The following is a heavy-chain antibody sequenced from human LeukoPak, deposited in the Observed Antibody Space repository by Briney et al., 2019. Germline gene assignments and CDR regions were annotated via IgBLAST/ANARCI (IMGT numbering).Heavy chain of an antibody. CDR1: GFTFSSYA. D-gene: IGHD5-18*01. V-gene: IGHV3-64*01. CDR3: ARVLVGYSYGYGYYYYYMDV. J-gene: IGHJ6*03. CDR2: ISSNGGST. Sequence: GGSLRLSCAASGFTFSSYAMHWVRQAPGKGLEYVSAISSNGGSTYYANSVKGRFTISRDNSKNTLYLQMGSLRSEDMAVYYCARVLVGYSYGYGYYYYYMDVWGKGTTVTVSS.